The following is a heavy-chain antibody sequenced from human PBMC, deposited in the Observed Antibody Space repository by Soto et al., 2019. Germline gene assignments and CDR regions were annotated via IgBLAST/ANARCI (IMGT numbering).Heavy chain of an antibody. CDR1: GCTFSSYA. D-gene: IGHD4-4*01. Sequence: GGSLRLSCAASGCTFSSYAMSWVRQAPGKGLEWVSAISGSGGSTYYADSVKGRFTISRDNSKNTLYLQMNSLRAEDTAVYYCAKDPDYSNYRERYWGQGTLVTVSS. V-gene: IGHV3-23*01. J-gene: IGHJ4*02. CDR3: AKDPDYSNYRERY. CDR2: ISGSGGST.